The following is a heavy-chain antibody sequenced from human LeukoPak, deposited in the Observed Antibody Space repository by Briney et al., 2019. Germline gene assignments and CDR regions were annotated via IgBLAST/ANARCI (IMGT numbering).Heavy chain of an antibody. CDR3: AKDPRYNWNYGNWFDP. J-gene: IGHJ5*02. V-gene: IGHV3-23*01. D-gene: IGHD1-7*01. CDR2: ISGSGGST. CDR1: RFTFSSYA. Sequence: PGGSLRLSCAASRFTFSSYAMSWVRQAPGKGLEWVSAISGSGGSTYYADSVKGRFTISRDNSKNTLYLQMNSLRAEDTAVYYCAKDPRYNWNYGNWFDPWGQGTLVTVSS.